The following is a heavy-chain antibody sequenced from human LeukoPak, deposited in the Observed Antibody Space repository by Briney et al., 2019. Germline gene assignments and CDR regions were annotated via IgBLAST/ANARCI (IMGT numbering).Heavy chain of an antibody. V-gene: IGHV1-69*06. CDR2: IIPIFGTA. Sequence: EASVKVSCKASGGTFSSYAISWVRQAPGQGLEWMGGIIPIFGTANYAQKFQGRVTITADKSTSTAYMELSSLRSEDTAVYYCARAGDIVVVGNWFDPWGQGTLVTVSS. D-gene: IGHD2-2*01. CDR1: GGTFSSYA. CDR3: ARAGDIVVVGNWFDP. J-gene: IGHJ5*02.